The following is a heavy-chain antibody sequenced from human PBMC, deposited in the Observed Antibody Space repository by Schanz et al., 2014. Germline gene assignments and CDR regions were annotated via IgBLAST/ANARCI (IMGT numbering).Heavy chain of an antibody. CDR1: GFMFEDYD. V-gene: IGHV3-9*01. Sequence: EEQLVESGGGLVQPGRSLRLSCAASGFMFEDYDMHWVRQAPGKGLVWVSRINSDGSTTIYADSVKGRFTISRDNSKNTLYLQMNSLRAEDTALYYCAKDPHRDYGGKPQAFDIWGQGTMVTVSS. CDR3: AKDPHRDYGGKPQAFDI. J-gene: IGHJ3*02. CDR2: INSDGSTT. D-gene: IGHD4-17*01.